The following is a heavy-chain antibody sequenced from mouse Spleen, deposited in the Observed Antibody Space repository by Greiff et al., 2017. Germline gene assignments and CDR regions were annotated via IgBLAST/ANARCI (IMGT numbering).Heavy chain of an antibody. CDR1: GFNIKDYY. J-gene: IGHJ4*01. CDR3: ARFGPADYSNIPYYYAMDY. CDR2: IDPEDGET. V-gene: IGHV14-2*01. D-gene: IGHD2-5*01. Sequence: VQLKQSGAELVKPGASVKLSCTASGFNIKDYYMHWVKQRTEQGLEWIGRIDPEDGETKYAPKFQGKATITADTSSNTAYLQLSSLTSEDTAVYYWARFGPADYSNIPYYYAMDYWGQGTSVTVSS.